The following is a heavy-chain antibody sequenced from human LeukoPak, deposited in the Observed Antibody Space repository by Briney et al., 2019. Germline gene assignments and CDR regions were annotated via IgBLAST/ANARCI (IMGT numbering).Heavy chain of an antibody. D-gene: IGHD3-10*01. CDR2: ISSSSSTI. V-gene: IGHV3-48*01. Sequence: PGGSLRLSCAASGFTFSSYSMNWVRQAPGKGLEWVSYISSSSSTIYYADSVKGRFTISRDNAKNSLYLQMNSLRAEDTAVYYCAKEASFPLWFGELSENWFDPWGQGTLVTVSS. CDR1: GFTFSSYS. J-gene: IGHJ5*02. CDR3: AKEASFPLWFGELSENWFDP.